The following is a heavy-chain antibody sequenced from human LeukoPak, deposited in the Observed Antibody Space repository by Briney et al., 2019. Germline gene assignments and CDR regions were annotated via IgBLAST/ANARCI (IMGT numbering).Heavy chain of an antibody. CDR1: GGSISSYY. J-gene: IGHJ4*02. CDR3: ARLRYYYGSGSYLEFDY. D-gene: IGHD3-10*01. CDR2: TYTSGST. Sequence: PSETLSLTCTVSGGSISSYYWSWIRQPAGKGLEWIGRTYTSGSTNYNPSLKSRVTMSVDTSKNQFSLKLSSVTAADTAVYYCARLRYYYGSGSYLEFDYWGQGTLVTVSS. V-gene: IGHV4-4*07.